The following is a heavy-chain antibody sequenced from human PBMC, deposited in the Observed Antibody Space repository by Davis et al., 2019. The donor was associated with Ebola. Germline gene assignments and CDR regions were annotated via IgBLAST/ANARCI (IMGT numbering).Heavy chain of an antibody. CDR3: ARDGENYSDLDH. J-gene: IGHJ4*02. CDR2: ISSNGGST. V-gene: IGHV3-64D*08. Sequence: GESLKISCAASGFTFSSYAMHWVRQAPGKGLEYVSAISSNGGSTYYADSVKGRFTISRDNSKNTLYLQMSSLRAEDTAVYYCARDGENYSDLDHWGQGTLVTVSS. CDR1: GFTFSSYA. D-gene: IGHD3-10*01.